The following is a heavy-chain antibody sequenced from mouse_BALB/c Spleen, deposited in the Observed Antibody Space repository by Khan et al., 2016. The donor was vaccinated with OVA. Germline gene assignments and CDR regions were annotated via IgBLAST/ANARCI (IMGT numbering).Heavy chain of an antibody. CDR2: INPDNGDT. Sequence: VQLQQSGPELVKPGASVKIPCKASGYVFTDYTMDWVRQSHGKRLEWIGDINPDNGDTFYNQKFKGKATLTVDKSSSTAFMELRSLTSADTAVYYCARAGYGSLAYWGQGTTLTVSS. V-gene: IGHV1-18*01. CDR3: ARAGYGSLAY. J-gene: IGHJ2*01. D-gene: IGHD1-1*01. CDR1: GYVFTDYT.